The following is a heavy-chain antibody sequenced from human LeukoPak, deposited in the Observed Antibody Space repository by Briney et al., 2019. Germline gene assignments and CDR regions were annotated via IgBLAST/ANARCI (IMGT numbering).Heavy chain of an antibody. J-gene: IGHJ4*02. CDR3: ARRAREFGWVFDY. CDR2: IYYSGSSI. D-gene: IGHD3-10*01. Sequence: SETLSLTCTVSGGSISSSSYYWGWIRQPPGKGLEWVGCIYYSGSSIYYNPSLKSRVTISVDTSKNQFSLKLSSVTAADTAVYYCARRAREFGWVFDYWGQGTLVTVSS. CDR1: GGSISSSSYY. V-gene: IGHV4-39*01.